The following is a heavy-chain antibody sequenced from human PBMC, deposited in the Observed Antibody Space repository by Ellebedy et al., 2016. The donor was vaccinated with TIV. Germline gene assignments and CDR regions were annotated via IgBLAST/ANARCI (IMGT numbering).Heavy chain of an antibody. CDR1: GGSISSYY. Sequence: SETLSLTCTVSGGSISSYYWTWIRQPPGKGLEWIGYIFSTGTTKYNPSIKSRAPISGATSKNQLSLKLTSLTAEDTAVYYCARLHVDIVVTIVRRATSYHMDVWGKGTAVTVSS. J-gene: IGHJ6*03. CDR2: IFSTGTT. CDR3: ARLHVDIVVTIVRRATSYHMDV. V-gene: IGHV4-59*08. D-gene: IGHD5-12*01.